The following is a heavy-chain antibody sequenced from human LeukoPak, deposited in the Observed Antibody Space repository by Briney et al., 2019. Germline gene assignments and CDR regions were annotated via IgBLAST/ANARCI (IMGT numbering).Heavy chain of an antibody. V-gene: IGHV3-30*02. CDR3: AKDRGDNSFDY. Sequence: GGSLRLSCAASGFTFSSYAMSWVRQAPGKGLEWVAFIRSDGSNKYYADSVKGRFTISRDNSKNTMYLQMNSLRAEDTAVYYCAKDRGDNSFDYWGQGTLVTVSS. CDR1: GFTFSSYA. CDR2: IRSDGSNK. D-gene: IGHD1-1*01. J-gene: IGHJ4*02.